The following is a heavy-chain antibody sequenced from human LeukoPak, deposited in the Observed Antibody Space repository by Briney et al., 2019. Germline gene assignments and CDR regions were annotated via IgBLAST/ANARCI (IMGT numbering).Heavy chain of an antibody. Sequence: PGGSLRLSCAASGFTFSSYWMSWVRQAPGKGLEWVANIKQDGSEKYYVDSVKGRFAISRDNTKNSLYLHMNSLRAEDTAVYYCARSMGLSPTTYYYGMDVWGQGTTVTVSS. V-gene: IGHV3-7*03. CDR3: ARSMGLSPTTYYYGMDV. CDR2: IKQDGSEK. D-gene: IGHD3-10*01. J-gene: IGHJ6*02. CDR1: GFTFSSYW.